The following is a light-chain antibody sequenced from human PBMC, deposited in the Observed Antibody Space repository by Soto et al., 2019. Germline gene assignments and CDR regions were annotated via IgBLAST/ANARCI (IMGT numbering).Light chain of an antibody. CDR3: CSYAGSSTYV. Sequence: QSALPQPASVSGSPGQSITISCTGSSSDVGSYDLVSWYQQYPGKAPKLMIYEGSKRPSGVSNRFSGSKSGNTASLTISGLQAEDEADYYCCSYAGSSTYVFGTGTKLTVL. CDR2: EGS. J-gene: IGLJ1*01. V-gene: IGLV2-23*01. CDR1: SSDVGSYDL.